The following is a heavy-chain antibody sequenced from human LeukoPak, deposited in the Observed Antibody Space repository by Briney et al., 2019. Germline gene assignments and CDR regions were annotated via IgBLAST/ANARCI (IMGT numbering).Heavy chain of an antibody. CDR3: ARDRWTRCSGGSCYWWMDYYYGMDV. CDR2: IWYDGSNK. CDR1: GSTFSSYG. Sequence: GGSLRLSCAASGSTFSSYGMHWVRQAPGKGLEWVAVIWYDGSNKYYADSVKGRFTISRDNSKNTLYLQMNSLRAEDTAVYYCARDRWTRCSGGSCYWWMDYYYGMDVWGQGTTVTVSS. D-gene: IGHD2-15*01. V-gene: IGHV3-33*01. J-gene: IGHJ6*02.